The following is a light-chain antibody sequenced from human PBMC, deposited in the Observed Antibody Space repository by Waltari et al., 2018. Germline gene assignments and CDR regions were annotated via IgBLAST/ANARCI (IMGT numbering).Light chain of an antibody. Sequence: EIVLTQSPGHLSLSPGERATLSCRASQSFSRALAWYQQKPGQAPRLLIHDASTRAIGIPDRFSGGGSGTDFSLTISRLEPEDFAVYYCQHYVRLPVTFGQGTTVEIK. CDR2: DAS. V-gene: IGKV3-20*01. CDR1: QSFSRA. J-gene: IGKJ1*01. CDR3: QHYVRLPVT.